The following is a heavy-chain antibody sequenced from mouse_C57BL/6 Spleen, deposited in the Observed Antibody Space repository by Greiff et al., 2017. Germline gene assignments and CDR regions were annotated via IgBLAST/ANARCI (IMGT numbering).Heavy chain of an antibody. CDR2: IHPNSGST. V-gene: IGHV1-64*01. J-gene: IGHJ2*01. D-gene: IGHD2-1*01. CDR1: GYTFTSYW. CDR3: AEGGNYVFGD. Sequence: QVQLQQPGAELVKPGASVKLSCKASGYTFTSYWMHWVKQRPVQGLEWIGMIHPNSGSTNYNEKFKSKATLTVDTSSSTAYMQLSSLTAEDSAVYYCAEGGNYVFGDWGQGTTLTVSS.